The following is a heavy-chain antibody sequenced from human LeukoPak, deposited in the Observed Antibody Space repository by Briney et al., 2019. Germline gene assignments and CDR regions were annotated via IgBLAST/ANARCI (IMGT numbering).Heavy chain of an antibody. V-gene: IGHV1-46*01. CDR2: INPSGGPA. D-gene: IGHD4-17*01. Sequence: GASVKVSCKASGYTFTRYYIHWVRQAPGQGLEWMGIINPSGGPANYAQKNQGRVAMTRDTSTSTVYMELNSLKSEDTAVYYCARGPPTTMTNRYFGLCDPWGQGTSVTVSS. CDR1: GYTFTRYY. J-gene: IGHJ5*02. CDR3: ARGPPTTMTNRYFGLCDP.